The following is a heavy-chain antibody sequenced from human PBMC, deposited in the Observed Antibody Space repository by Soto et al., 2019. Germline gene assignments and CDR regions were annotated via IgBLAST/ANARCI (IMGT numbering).Heavy chain of an antibody. V-gene: IGHV3-21*01. CDR1: GFTFSSYS. CDR3: ERSGGYSYGYTYYYGMDV. J-gene: IGHJ6*02. CDR2: ISSTSSYI. Sequence: PGGSLRLSCAASGFTFSSYSMNWVRQAPGKGLEWVSSISSTSSYIYYADSETGRFTISSDNAKKSLYQQMNILRAEHTAEYYCERSGGYSYGYTYYYGMDVWGQGTTVTVSS. D-gene: IGHD5-18*01.